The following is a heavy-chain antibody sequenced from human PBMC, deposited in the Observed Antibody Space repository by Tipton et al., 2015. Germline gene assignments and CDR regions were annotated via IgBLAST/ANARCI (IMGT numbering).Heavy chain of an antibody. CDR1: GDSISSSNW. Sequence: TLSLTCSVSGDSISSSNWWSWVRQPPGKGLEWIGEIHHGGSTNYNPSLKSRVTISVDTSKKQFSLKLRSVTAADTAVYYCVRRPLRYYYGIDVWGQGTTVTVSS. CDR3: VRRPLRYYYGIDV. CDR2: IHHGGST. J-gene: IGHJ6*02. V-gene: IGHV4-4*02.